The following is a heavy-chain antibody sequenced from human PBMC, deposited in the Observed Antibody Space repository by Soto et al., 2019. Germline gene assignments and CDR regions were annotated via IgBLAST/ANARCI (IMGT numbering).Heavy chain of an antibody. J-gene: IGHJ6*02. Sequence: PSETLSLTCTVSGGSISSSSYYWGWIRQPPGKGLEWIGSIYYSGSTYYNPSLKSRVTISVDTSKNQFSLKLSSVTAADTAVYYCARCPSFPPLYYYGSGRHYYYGMDVWGQGTTVTVSS. CDR2: IYYSGST. CDR1: GGSISSSSYY. CDR3: ARCPSFPPLYYYGSGRHYYYGMDV. D-gene: IGHD3-10*01. V-gene: IGHV4-39*01.